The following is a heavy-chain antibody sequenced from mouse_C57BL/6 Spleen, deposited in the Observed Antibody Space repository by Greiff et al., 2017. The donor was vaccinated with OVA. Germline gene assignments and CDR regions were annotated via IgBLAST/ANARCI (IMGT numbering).Heavy chain of an antibody. V-gene: IGHV1-47*01. CDR1: GYTFTTYP. CDR3: ARGGTPYYAMDY. D-gene: IGHD3-3*01. CDR2: FHPYNDDT. Sequence: VMLVESGAELVKPGASVKMSCKASGYTFTTYPIEWMKQNHGKSLEWIGNFHPYNDDTKYNEKFKGKATLTVEKSSSTVYLELSRLTSDDSAVYYCARGGTPYYAMDYWGQGTSVTVSS. J-gene: IGHJ4*01.